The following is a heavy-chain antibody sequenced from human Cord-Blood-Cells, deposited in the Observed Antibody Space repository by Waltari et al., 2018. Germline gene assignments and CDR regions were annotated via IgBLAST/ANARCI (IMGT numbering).Heavy chain of an antibody. CDR3: ARDDNSWNWFDP. V-gene: IGHV6-1*01. CDR1: GDSVSTNNAA. J-gene: IGHJ5*02. CDR2: TYYRSKWYN. D-gene: IGHD6-13*01. Sequence: QVKLQQSGPRLVKPSQTLPHTCAISGDSVSTNNAACNWIRQSPSRGLEWLGRTYYRSKWYNDYAVSVKSRITINPDTSKNQFSLQLNSVTPEDTAVYYCARDDNSWNWFDPWGQGTLVTVSS.